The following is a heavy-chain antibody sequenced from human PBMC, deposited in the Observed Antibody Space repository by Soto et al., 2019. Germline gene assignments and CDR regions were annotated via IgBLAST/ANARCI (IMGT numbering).Heavy chain of an antibody. D-gene: IGHD5-12*01. CDR1: GGTFSGYT. Sequence: QVQLVQSGAEVKKPGSSVKVSCKASGGTFSGYTISWVRQAPGQGLEWMGRIIPILGIANYAQKFQGRVTITADKSTSTAYIELSSLRSEDTAVYHCAREGIATVPTFSFFDYWGQGTLVTVSS. V-gene: IGHV1-69*08. CDR3: AREGIATVPTFSFFDY. CDR2: IIPILGIA. J-gene: IGHJ4*02.